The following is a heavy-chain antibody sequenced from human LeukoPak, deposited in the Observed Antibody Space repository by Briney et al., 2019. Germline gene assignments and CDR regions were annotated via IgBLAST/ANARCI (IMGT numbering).Heavy chain of an antibody. CDR2: INQEGSEK. CDR3: ARRSYDSSGYYYVDY. D-gene: IGHD3-22*01. CDR1: GFTFSSYW. Sequence: PGGSLRLSCAASGFTFSSYWMSWVRQAPGKGLEWVANINQEGSEKYYVDSVKGRFTISRDNAKNSLYLQMNSLRAEDTAVYYCARRSYDSSGYYYVDYWGQGTLVTVSS. V-gene: IGHV3-7*01. J-gene: IGHJ4*02.